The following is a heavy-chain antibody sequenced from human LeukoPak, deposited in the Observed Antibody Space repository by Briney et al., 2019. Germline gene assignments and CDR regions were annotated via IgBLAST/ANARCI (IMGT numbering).Heavy chain of an antibody. CDR2: ISESGGST. J-gene: IGHJ4*02. D-gene: IGHD6-13*01. CDR3: AKGWSYFLDN. V-gene: IGHV3-23*01. Sequence: GGSLRLSCAASGFTFTNYAMSWVRQAPGKGLERVSTISESGGSTNYADSVKGRFTISRDNSKNTLYLQMNSLRAEDTALYYCAKGWSYFLDNWCQGTLVTVSS. CDR1: GFTFTNYA.